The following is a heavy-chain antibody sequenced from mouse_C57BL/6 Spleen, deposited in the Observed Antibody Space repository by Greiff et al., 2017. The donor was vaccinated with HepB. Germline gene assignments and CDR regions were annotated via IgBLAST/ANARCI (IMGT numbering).Heavy chain of an antibody. D-gene: IGHD2-1*01. V-gene: IGHV5-16*01. CDR1: GFTFSDYY. CDR3: ARIYYGNYEWYFDV. CDR2: INYDGSST. Sequence: EVKVVESEGGLVQPGSSMKLSCTASGFTFSDYYMAWVRQVPEKGLEWVANINYDGSSTYYLDSLKSRFIISRDNAKNILYLQMSSLKSEDTATYYCARIYYGNYEWYFDVWGTGTTVTVSS. J-gene: IGHJ1*03.